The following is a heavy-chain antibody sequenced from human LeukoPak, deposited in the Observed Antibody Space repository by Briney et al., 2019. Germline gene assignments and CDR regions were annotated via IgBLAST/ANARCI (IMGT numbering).Heavy chain of an antibody. Sequence: GGSLRLSCAASGFTFNSYVMSWVRQAPGKGLEWVAVIWYDGSNKYYADSVKGRFTISRDNSKNTLFLQMNSLRAEDTAVYYCAKDQNGYDKPADHWGQGTLVTVSS. CDR3: AKDQNGYDKPADH. J-gene: IGHJ5*02. D-gene: IGHD3-22*01. CDR2: IWYDGSNK. CDR1: GFTFNSYV. V-gene: IGHV3-33*06.